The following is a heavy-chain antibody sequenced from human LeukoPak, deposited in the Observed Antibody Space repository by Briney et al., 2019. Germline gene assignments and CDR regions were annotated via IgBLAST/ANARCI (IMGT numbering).Heavy chain of an antibody. D-gene: IGHD6-13*01. CDR1: GGSVNSGSYY. Sequence: PSETLSLTCTVSGGSVNSGSYYWGWIRQPPGKGLEWVGVVYYSGSTNYNPSLKSRVTISVDTSKNQFSLKLSSVTAADTAVYYCARVDSSSWYYFDYWGQGTLVTVSS. J-gene: IGHJ4*02. V-gene: IGHV4-61*01. CDR3: ARVDSSSWYYFDY. CDR2: VYYSGST.